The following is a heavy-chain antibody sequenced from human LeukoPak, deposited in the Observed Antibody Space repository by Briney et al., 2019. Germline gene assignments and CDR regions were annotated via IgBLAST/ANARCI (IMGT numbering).Heavy chain of an antibody. CDR3: ARFMWFGESLDAFDI. Sequence: SETLSFTCTVSGGSISSYYWSWIRQPPGKGLEWIGYIYYSGSTNYNLSLKSRVTISVDTSKNQFSLKLSSVTAADTAVYYCARFMWFGESLDAFDIWGQGTMVTVSS. CDR1: GGSISSYY. J-gene: IGHJ3*02. V-gene: IGHV4-59*01. CDR2: IYYSGST. D-gene: IGHD3-10*01.